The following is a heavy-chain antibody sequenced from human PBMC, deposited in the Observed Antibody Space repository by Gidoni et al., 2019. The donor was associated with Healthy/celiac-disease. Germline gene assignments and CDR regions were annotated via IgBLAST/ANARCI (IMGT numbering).Heavy chain of an antibody. D-gene: IGHD3-10*01. CDR2: IYWDDDK. Sequence: QITLKESGPTLVKPTQTLTLTCTFSGFSLSTSGVGVGWIRQPPGKALEWLALIYWDDDKRYSPSLKSRLTITKDTSKNQVVLTMTNMDPVDTATYYCAHRVTNVWFGDDFDIWGQGTMVTVSS. CDR3: AHRVTNVWFGDDFDI. V-gene: IGHV2-5*02. CDR1: GFSLSTSGVG. J-gene: IGHJ3*02.